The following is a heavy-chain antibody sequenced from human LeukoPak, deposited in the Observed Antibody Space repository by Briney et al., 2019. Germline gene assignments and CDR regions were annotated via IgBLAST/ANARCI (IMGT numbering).Heavy chain of an antibody. CDR3: ARVLDGYNLSPCDY. CDR1: QFTFSSYW. V-gene: IGHV3-74*01. Sequence: PGGSLRLSCAASQFTFSSYWMHWVRQAPGKGLVWVSFITSDGSSTSYADYVKGRFTISRDNAKNMLYLQMNSLRAEDTAVYYCARVLDGYNLSPCDYWGQGTLVTVSS. J-gene: IGHJ4*02. CDR2: ITSDGSST. D-gene: IGHD5-24*01.